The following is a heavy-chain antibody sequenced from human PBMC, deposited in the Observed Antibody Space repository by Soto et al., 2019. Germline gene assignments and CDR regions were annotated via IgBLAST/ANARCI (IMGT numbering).Heavy chain of an antibody. V-gene: IGHV4-39*01. Sequence: QLQLQESGPGLVKPSETLSLTCTVSGGSVSSDSYNRAWIRQPPGKGLEWIGTIYYSGSTDYKPSLTSGVPISEDTSNNPFPLQVTSVSATDTAVYYCARFYGNAFDIWGRGATVTVS. CDR1: GGSVSSDSYN. CDR3: ARFYGNAFDI. J-gene: IGHJ3*02. D-gene: IGHD4-17*01. CDR2: IYYSGST.